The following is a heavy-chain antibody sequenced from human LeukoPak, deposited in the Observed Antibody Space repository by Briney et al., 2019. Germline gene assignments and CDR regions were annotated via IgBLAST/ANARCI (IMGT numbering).Heavy chain of an antibody. CDR3: ASSHRKPGDY. D-gene: IGHD1-14*01. V-gene: IGHV4-39*01. CDR1: GGSVRSTNYC. CDR2: IYYTGNT. J-gene: IGHJ4*02. Sequence: SETLSPTCTVSGGSVRSTNYCWRWIRQPPGKGLERIGSIYYTGNTYYNPSLKSRVTISVDTSKNQISLKLTSVTAADTAVYYCASSHRKPGDYWGQGTLVTVSS.